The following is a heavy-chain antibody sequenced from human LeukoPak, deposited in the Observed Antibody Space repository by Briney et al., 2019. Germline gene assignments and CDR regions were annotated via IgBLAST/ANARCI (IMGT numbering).Heavy chain of an antibody. Sequence: GGSLRLSCAASGFTFSSYAMSWVRQAPGKGLEWISSISGGASNTYYVDSVKGRFTISRDSSNHTLLLQMTSLRVEDTAIYFCARARSMLRLRSSFDFWGQGALVTVSS. V-gene: IGHV3-23*01. CDR1: GFTFSSYA. D-gene: IGHD2-21*02. CDR3: ARARSMLRLRSSFDF. J-gene: IGHJ4*02. CDR2: ISGGASNT.